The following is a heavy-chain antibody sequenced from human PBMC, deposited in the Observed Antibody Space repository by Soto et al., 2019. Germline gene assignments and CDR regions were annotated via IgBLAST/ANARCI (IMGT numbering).Heavy chain of an antibody. CDR2: INPSGST. D-gene: IGHD3-10*01. Sequence: QVQLQQWGAGLLKPSETLSLTCAVYGGSFSGYYWSWIRQPPGKGLEWIGEINPSGSTNYNPSLKTRVTISVDTSKNQFSLKLSSVTAADTDVYYCAGDMVRGVIVVPYWGQGTLVTVSS. CDR1: GGSFSGYY. J-gene: IGHJ4*02. CDR3: AGDMVRGVIVVPY. V-gene: IGHV4-34*01.